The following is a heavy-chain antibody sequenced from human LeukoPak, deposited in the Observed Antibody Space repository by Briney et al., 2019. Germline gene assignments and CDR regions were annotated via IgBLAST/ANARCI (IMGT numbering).Heavy chain of an antibody. J-gene: IGHJ4*02. V-gene: IGHV3-48*01. Sequence: PGGSLRLSWAASGFTFSSYAMHWVRQAPDKGLEWVSYISSRSSTIYYADSVKGRFTISRDNAKNSLYLQMNSLRAEDTAVYYCARDYYDSSGYYQSNYRGQGTLVTVSS. CDR3: ARDYYDSSGYYQSNY. CDR1: GFTFSSYA. CDR2: ISSRSSTI. D-gene: IGHD3-22*01.